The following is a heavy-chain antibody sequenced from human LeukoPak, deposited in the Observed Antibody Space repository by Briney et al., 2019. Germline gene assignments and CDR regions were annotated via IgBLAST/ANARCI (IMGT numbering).Heavy chain of an antibody. D-gene: IGHD5-24*01. CDR1: GFTFSNHW. CDR3: ARDADGYFDY. CDR2: ISYDGSNK. J-gene: IGHJ4*02. Sequence: GGSLRLSCAASGFTFSNHWMHWVRQAPGKGLEWVAVISYDGSNKYYADSVKGRFTISRDNSKNTLYLQMNSLRAEDTAVYYCARDADGYFDYWGQGTLVTVSS. V-gene: IGHV3-30*03.